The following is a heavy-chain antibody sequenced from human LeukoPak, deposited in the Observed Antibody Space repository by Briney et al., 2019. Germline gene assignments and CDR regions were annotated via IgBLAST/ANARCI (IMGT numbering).Heavy chain of an antibody. V-gene: IGHV1-2*02. CDR2: INPNSGGT. J-gene: IGHJ3*02. CDR1: GYTFTGYY. CDR3: ARAYSSSWLRFYDAFDI. D-gene: IGHD6-13*01. Sequence: GASVKVSCKASGYTFTGYYMHWVRQAPGQGLEWMGWINPNSGGTNYAQKFQGRVTMTRDTSISTAYMELSRLRSDDTAVYYCARAYSSSWLRFYDAFDIWGQGTMATVSS.